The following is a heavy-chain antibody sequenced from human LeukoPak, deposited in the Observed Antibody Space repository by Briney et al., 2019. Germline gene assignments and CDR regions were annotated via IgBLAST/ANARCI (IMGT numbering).Heavy chain of an antibody. CDR1: GFTFSTYW. V-gene: IGHV3-7*01. D-gene: IGHD6-13*01. J-gene: IGHJ4*02. CDR3: ASQYTSSRIFDD. Sequence: GGSLRLSCSASGFTFSTYWMSWVRQAPGKGLEWVANMRRDGNEIYYLDSVRGRFTISRDNAKNSLYLQMNSLRAEDTAVYFCASQYTSSRIFDDWGQGTLVTVSS. CDR2: MRRDGNEI.